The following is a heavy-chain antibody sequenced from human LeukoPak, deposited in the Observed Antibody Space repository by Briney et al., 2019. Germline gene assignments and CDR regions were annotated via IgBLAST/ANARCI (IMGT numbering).Heavy chain of an antibody. CDR1: GYSFTSYW. J-gene: IGHJ5*02. D-gene: IGHD3-16*02. CDR3: ARLDYVWGSYRYTWFDP. V-gene: IGHV5-51*01. CDR2: IYPGDSDT. Sequence: GESLKISCKASGYSFTSYWIGWVRQMPGKGLEWMGIIYPGDSDTRYSPSFQGQVTISADKSISTAYLQWSSLKASDTAMYYCARLDYVWGSYRYTWFDPWGQGTRVTVSS.